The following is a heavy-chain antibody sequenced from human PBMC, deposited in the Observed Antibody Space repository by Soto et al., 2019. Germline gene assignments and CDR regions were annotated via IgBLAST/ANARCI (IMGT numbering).Heavy chain of an antibody. CDR2: INPNNGGT. V-gene: IGHV1-2*04. CDR1: GYTFRGYY. D-gene: IGHD2-15*01. Sequence: QELLVQSGAEVKKPGASVKVSCRASGYTFRGYYIHWVRQTPGQGLEWLGWINPNNGGTKYAQKFQGWVTMTRDMSISTAYMELRNLRSDDTAVYYCARGGGYCTGGSCHLYGMDVWGQGTTVTVSS. CDR3: ARGGGYCTGGSCHLYGMDV. J-gene: IGHJ6*02.